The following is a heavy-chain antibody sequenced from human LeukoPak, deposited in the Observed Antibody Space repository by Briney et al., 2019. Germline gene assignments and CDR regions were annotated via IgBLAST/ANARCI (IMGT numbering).Heavy chain of an antibody. J-gene: IGHJ5*02. CDR1: GYTFTSYY. V-gene: IGHV1-46*01. CDR3: ARDSLGTTAYSNPSNWFDP. Sequence: GASVKVSCKASGYTFTSYYTHWVRQAAGQGVEWRGIINPSGGRTSYAQKFQGRVTMTRDTSTSTVYMELSSLRSEDTAVYYCARDSLGTTAYSNPSNWFDPWGQGTLVTVSS. D-gene: IGHD4-11*01. CDR2: INPSGGRT.